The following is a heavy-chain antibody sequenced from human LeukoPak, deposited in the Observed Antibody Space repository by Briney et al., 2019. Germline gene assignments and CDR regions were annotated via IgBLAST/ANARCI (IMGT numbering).Heavy chain of an antibody. V-gene: IGHV1-69*05. D-gene: IGHD3-10*01. CDR1: GGTFSSYA. Sequence: SVKVSCKASGGTFSSYAISWVRQAPGQGLEWMGGIIPIFGTANYAQKFQGRVTITTDESTSTAYMELSSLRSEDTAVYCCAREGFGESSGYMDVWGKGTTVTVSS. J-gene: IGHJ6*03. CDR2: IIPIFGTA. CDR3: AREGFGESSGYMDV.